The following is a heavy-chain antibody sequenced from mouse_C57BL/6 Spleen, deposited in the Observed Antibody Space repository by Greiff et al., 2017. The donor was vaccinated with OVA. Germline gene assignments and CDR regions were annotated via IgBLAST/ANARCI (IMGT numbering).Heavy chain of an antibody. CDR1: GFNIKDYY. J-gene: IGHJ3*01. CDR3: TTSYDGYYTPAWFAY. CDR2: IDPEDGDT. V-gene: IGHV14-1*01. Sequence: EVQLQQSGAELVRPGASVKLSCTASGFNIKDYYMHWVKQRPEQGLEWIGRIDPEDGDTEYAPKFQGKATMTADTSSNTAYLQLSSLTSEDTAVYYCTTSYDGYYTPAWFAYWGQGTLVTVSA. D-gene: IGHD2-3*01.